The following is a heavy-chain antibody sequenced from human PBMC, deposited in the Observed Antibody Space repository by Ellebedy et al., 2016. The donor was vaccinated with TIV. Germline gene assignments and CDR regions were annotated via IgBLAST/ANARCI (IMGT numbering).Heavy chain of an antibody. CDR1: GFSFRSYW. D-gene: IGHD4-17*01. Sequence: PGGSLRLSCAASGFSFRSYWMSWVRQAPGKGLEWVANIYQDGSDEYYVESVKGRFTISRDNDNKALFLQMNSLRVEDTAVYYCARRGSYGDYAVQINSWFDPWGQGTLVTVSS. CDR2: IYQDGSDE. J-gene: IGHJ5*02. CDR3: ARRGSYGDYAVQINSWFDP. V-gene: IGHV3-7*01.